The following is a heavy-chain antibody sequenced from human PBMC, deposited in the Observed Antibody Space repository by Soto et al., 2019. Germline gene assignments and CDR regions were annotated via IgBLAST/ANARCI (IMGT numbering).Heavy chain of an antibody. CDR2: IWYDGTTT. CDR3: ARDVDRTSHLNWFDP. Sequence: QVQLVESGGGVVQPGRSLRLSCAVSGFSLSGYGMHWVRHAPGKGLEWVAVIWYDGTTTNYADSVKGRFTISRDSSKNRVYLQMDSLTVDDTAVYYCARDVDRTSHLNWFDPWGQGVMVTVSS. CDR1: GFSLSGYG. D-gene: IGHD5-12*01. V-gene: IGHV3-33*01. J-gene: IGHJ5*02.